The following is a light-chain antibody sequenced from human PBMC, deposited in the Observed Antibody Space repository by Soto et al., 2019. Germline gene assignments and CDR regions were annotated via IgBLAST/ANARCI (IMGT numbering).Light chain of an antibody. V-gene: IGKV3-20*01. J-gene: IGKJ5*01. CDR3: QQYGSSPT. CDR2: GAS. Sequence: EIVLTQSPGTLSLSPGDRATLSCRASQSLSSTYLAWYQQKPGQAPRLLIYGASSRATGIPDRFSGSGSGTDFTLTISRLEPEDFAVYYCQQYGSSPTFGQGTRLEIK. CDR1: QSLSSTY.